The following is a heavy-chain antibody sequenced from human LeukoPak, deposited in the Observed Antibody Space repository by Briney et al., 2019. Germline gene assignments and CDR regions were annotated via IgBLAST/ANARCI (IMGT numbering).Heavy chain of an antibody. CDR3: ARAMTTVADFDY. CDR1: GFTVSSNY. Sequence: GGSLRLSCAASGFTVSSNYMSWVRQAPGKGLEWVSVIYSGGSTYYADSVKGRFTISRDNSKNTLYLQMNSLRAEDTAVYYCARAMTTVADFDYWGQGTLVTVSS. J-gene: IGHJ4*02. CDR2: IYSGGST. D-gene: IGHD4-23*01. V-gene: IGHV3-53*01.